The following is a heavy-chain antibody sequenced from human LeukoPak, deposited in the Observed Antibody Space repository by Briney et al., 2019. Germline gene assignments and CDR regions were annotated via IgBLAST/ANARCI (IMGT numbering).Heavy chain of an antibody. V-gene: IGHV4-59*01. D-gene: IGHD3-3*01. Sequence: SETLSLTCTVSGGSISSYYWSWIRQPPGKGLEWIGYIYYSGSTNYNPSLKSRVTISVDTSKNQFSLKLSSVSAADTAVYYCARVPEYYDFWSGYYWYFDLWGRGTLVTVSS. J-gene: IGHJ2*01. CDR3: ARVPEYYDFWSGYYWYFDL. CDR2: IYYSGST. CDR1: GGSISSYY.